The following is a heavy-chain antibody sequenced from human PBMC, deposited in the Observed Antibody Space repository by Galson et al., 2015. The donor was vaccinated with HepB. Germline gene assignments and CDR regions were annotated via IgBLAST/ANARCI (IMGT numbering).Heavy chain of an antibody. CDR2: ISANNDHT. D-gene: IGHD3-10*01. V-gene: IGHV1-18*01. CDR3: ARDGFGGYFDN. CDR1: GYTFTNYG. J-gene: IGHJ4*02. Sequence: SVKVSCKASGYTFTNYGFSWVRQAPGQGLEWMGWISANNDHTNYAQKFQGRITMTTDSSTSTANMEVRSLRSDDTAVYYCARDGFGGYFDNWGQGTLVTVSP.